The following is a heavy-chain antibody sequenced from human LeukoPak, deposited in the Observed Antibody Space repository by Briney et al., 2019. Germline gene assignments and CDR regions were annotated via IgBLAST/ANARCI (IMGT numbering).Heavy chain of an antibody. CDR1: GGSISSYY. V-gene: IGHV4-59*01. D-gene: IGHD5-18*01. Sequence: SETLSLTCSVSGGSISSYYWSWIRQPPGKGLEWIGCVFYSGSTNYNPSLKSRVTISLDTSKNQFSLKVSSVTAADTAMYYCAWSLRLWDAFDIWGQGTTVTVSS. CDR2: VFYSGST. CDR3: AWSLRLWDAFDI. J-gene: IGHJ3*02.